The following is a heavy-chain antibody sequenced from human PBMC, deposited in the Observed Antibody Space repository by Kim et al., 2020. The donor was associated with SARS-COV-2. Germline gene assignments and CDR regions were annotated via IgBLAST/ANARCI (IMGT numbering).Heavy chain of an antibody. J-gene: IGHJ4*02. D-gene: IGHD4-17*01. CDR3: ARAGPTYGGNDY. V-gene: IGHV1-8*01. Sequence: GDAQKFQGRVTRTRKTSISTAYMELSSLRSEDTAVYYCARAGPTYGGNDYWGQGTLVTVSS.